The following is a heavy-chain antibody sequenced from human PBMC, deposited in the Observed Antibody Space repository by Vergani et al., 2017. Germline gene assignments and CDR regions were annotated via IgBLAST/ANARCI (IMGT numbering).Heavy chain of an antibody. D-gene: IGHD3-9*01. CDR1: GYTFSNYY. V-gene: IGHV1-46*03. CDR3: ARGDYGILTGYRY. CDR2: INPSGGHT. J-gene: IGHJ4*02. Sequence: VQVVQSGAEVKKSGASVKVSCKTSGYTFSNYYMHWVRQAPGQGLEWMGIINPSGGHTNYAQKFQGRVTMTRDTSTSTVYMELSSVRSEDTAIYYCARGDYGILTGYRYWGQGTLVTVSA.